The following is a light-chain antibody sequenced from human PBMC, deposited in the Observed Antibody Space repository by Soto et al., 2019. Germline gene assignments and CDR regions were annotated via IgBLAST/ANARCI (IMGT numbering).Light chain of an antibody. Sequence: ENVLTQSPGTLSLSPGETTTLSCRASQSVSSDYLAWYQQKPGQAPRLLIYVASNRATGIPDRFSGSGSGTDFTLTISRLEPEDFAVYYCQQYGSSGTFGQGTKVDIK. J-gene: IGKJ1*01. CDR1: QSVSSDY. CDR3: QQYGSSGT. CDR2: VAS. V-gene: IGKV3-20*01.